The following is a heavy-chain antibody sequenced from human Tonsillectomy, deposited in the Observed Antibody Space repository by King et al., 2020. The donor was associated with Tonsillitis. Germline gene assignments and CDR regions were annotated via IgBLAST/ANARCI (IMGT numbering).Heavy chain of an antibody. Sequence: QLVQSGAEVKKPGSSVKVSCKASGGTFSRYAISCVRQAPGPGLEWMGRIIPILDITDYAQNFQGRVTITADTSTSTAYMELSSLRSEDTAVYYCARSYDSSGYYWDWFDPWGQGTLVTVSS. D-gene: IGHD3-22*01. CDR1: GGTFSRYA. CDR2: IIPILDIT. J-gene: IGHJ5*02. V-gene: IGHV1-69*09. CDR3: ARSYDSSGYYWDWFDP.